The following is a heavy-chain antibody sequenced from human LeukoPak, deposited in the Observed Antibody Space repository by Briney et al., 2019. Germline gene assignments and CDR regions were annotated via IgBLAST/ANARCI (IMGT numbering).Heavy chain of an antibody. Sequence: PGRSLRLSCAASGFTFSSYGMHWVRQAPGKGLEWVAVISYDGSNKYYADSVKGRFTISRDNSKNTLYLQMNSLRAEDTAVYYCAKDRWAILTGSENYYFYGMDVWGQGTTVTVSS. CDR1: GFTFSSYG. J-gene: IGHJ6*02. D-gene: IGHD3-9*01. V-gene: IGHV3-30*18. CDR2: ISYDGSNK. CDR3: AKDRWAILTGSENYYFYGMDV.